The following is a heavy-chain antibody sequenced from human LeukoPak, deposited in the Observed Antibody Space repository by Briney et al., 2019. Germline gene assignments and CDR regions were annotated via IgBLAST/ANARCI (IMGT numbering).Heavy chain of an antibody. Sequence: ASVKVSCKASGYTFTSYYMHWVRQAPGQGLEWMGIINPSGGSTSYAQKFQGRVTMTRDTSTSTVYMELSSLRSEDTAVYYCARGEPRGYYGSAEYFQHWGQGTLVTVSS. D-gene: IGHD3-10*01. J-gene: IGHJ1*01. CDR2: INPSGGST. V-gene: IGHV1-46*01. CDR1: GYTFTSYY. CDR3: ARGEPRGYYGSAEYFQH.